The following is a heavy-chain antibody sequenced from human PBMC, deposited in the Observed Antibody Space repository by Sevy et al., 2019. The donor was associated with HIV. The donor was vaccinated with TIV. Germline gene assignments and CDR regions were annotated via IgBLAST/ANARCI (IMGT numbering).Heavy chain of an antibody. CDR2: ISGSSGST. CDR1: GFSFDSYG. CDR3: AKGHGSSWYDSSYYYMDV. V-gene: IGHV3-23*01. Sequence: GGSLRLSCAVSGFSFDSYGMTWVRQAPGKGLEWVSGISGSSGSTYYADSVKGRFTISRDNSKNTLYLQMNSLRAEDTAVYYCAKGHGSSWYDSSYYYMDVWGKGTTVTVSS. D-gene: IGHD6-13*01. J-gene: IGHJ6*03.